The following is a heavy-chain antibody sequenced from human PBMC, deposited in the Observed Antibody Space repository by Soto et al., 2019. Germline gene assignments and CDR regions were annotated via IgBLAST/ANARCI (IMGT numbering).Heavy chain of an antibody. D-gene: IGHD2-8*01. J-gene: IGHJ3*01. CDR2: IGEGGSDI. V-gene: IGHV3-23*01. Sequence: PGGSLRLSCAASGFTFSSYAMSWVRQAPEKGLEWVAAIGEGGSDIFYAESVTGRFTVSRDDSKNTLYLQMDSLRVEDTAVYYCAKYSTSFNRIYSSLDLWGQGTRVAVSS. CDR3: AKYSTSFNRIYSSLDL. CDR1: GFTFSSYA.